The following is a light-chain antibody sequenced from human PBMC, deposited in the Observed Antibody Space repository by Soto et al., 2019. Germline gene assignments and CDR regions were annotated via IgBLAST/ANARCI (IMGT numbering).Light chain of an antibody. V-gene: IGKV1-12*01. CDR1: QGIDRW. CDR2: AAS. Sequence: DIQMTQSPSSVSASVGDRVTITCRASQGIDRWLAWYQQKPGKGPKLLIYAASSLQRGVPARFSGSGSGTDFTLTISSLQPEDVATYYCQEANSFLGTFGQGTKVDIK. J-gene: IGKJ1*01. CDR3: QEANSFLGT.